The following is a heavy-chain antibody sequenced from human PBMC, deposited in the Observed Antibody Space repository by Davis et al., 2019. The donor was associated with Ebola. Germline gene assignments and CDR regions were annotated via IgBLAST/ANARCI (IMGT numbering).Heavy chain of an antibody. Sequence: GESLKISCAASGFTFSSYAMHWVRQAPGKGLEWVAVISYDGGNKYYADSVKGRFTISRDNSKNTLYLQMNSLRAEDTAVYYCARAEGFPYYYYGMDVWGQGTTVTVSS. D-gene: IGHD3-10*01. CDR1: GFTFSSYA. V-gene: IGHV3-30-3*01. CDR2: ISYDGGNK. J-gene: IGHJ6*02. CDR3: ARAEGFPYYYYGMDV.